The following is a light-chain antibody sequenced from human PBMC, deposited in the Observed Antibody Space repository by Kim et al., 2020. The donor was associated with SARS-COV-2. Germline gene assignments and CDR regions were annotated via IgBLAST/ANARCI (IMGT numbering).Light chain of an antibody. V-gene: IGKV3-15*01. J-gene: IGKJ4*01. CDR1: QSIRSN. CDR2: GAS. CDR3: QQYDLWPPVT. Sequence: SPGESATHSCRASQSIRSNLAWYQQKPGQAPRLLLYGASTRATDIPGRFSGSGSGTEFTLNISSLQSADSAVYYCQQYDLWPPVTFGGGTKVDIK.